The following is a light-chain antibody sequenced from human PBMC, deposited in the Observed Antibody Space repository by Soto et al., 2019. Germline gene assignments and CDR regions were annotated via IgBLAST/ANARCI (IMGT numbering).Light chain of an antibody. J-gene: IGKJ3*01. CDR3: QQYNNWPPLFT. CDR1: QSVSSSY. Sequence: EIVLTQSPGTLSLSPGERATLYCRASQSVSSSYLAWYQQKPGQAPRLLIYGASTRATGIPARFSGSGSGTEFTLTISSLQSEDFAVYYCQQYNNWPPLFTFGPGTKVDIK. V-gene: IGKV3-15*01. CDR2: GAS.